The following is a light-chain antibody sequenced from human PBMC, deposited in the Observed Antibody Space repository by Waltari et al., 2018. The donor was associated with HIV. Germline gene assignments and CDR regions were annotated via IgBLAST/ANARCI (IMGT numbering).Light chain of an antibody. CDR3: QVWDASSDHLVI. J-gene: IGLJ2*01. CDR1: NNGDKT. CDR2: DDS. V-gene: IGLV3-21*02. Sequence: SFVLAQPASVSVAPGQTARTPCEGNNNGDKTVHWYHQKPGQDPLLVVYDDSARPSGIPERFSGSNSWNTATLTISRVEAGDEADYYCQVWDASSDHLVIFGGGTKLTVL.